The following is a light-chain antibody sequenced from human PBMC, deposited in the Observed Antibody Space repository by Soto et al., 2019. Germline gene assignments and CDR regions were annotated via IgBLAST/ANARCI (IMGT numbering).Light chain of an antibody. J-gene: IGKJ4*01. Sequence: DIQMTQSPSSVSASVGDRVSITCRASQGISNCLAWYQQKPGRAHKLLIYTGSSLQSGVPSRFSCTGSGTDFTLTISSLQPEDVATYYCQQANSFPLTFGGGTKVEIK. CDR2: TGS. CDR1: QGISNC. V-gene: IGKV1-12*01. CDR3: QQANSFPLT.